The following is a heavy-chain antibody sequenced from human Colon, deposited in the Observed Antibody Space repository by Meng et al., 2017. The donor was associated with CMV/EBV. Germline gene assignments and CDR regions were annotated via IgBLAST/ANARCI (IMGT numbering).Heavy chain of an antibody. V-gene: IGHV4-39*07. J-gene: IGHJ4*02. CDR3: ARGIAIQAAGVSFDH. CDR1: GGSTSSPAYY. Sequence: ESLKISCTVSGGSTSSPAYYWGWIRQAPGKGLEWVASVFFSGTTYYNPSLQSRVNISLDTSKNQFSLKLNSVTAADTAIYYCARGIAIQAAGVSFDHWGQGTLVTVSS. CDR2: VFFSGTT. D-gene: IGHD6-13*01.